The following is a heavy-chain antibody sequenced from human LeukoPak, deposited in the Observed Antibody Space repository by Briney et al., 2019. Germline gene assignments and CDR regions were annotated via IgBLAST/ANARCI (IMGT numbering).Heavy chain of an antibody. V-gene: IGHV4-38-2*02. CDR1: GYSIRSGYY. CDR2: IYQSGGT. CDR3: ARVPGPNWFDP. Sequence: SETLSLTCSVSGYSIRSGYYWGWIRQPPGKGLEWIGSIYQSGGTYYNPSLKSRVTISVDTSKNQFSLKLSSVTAADTAVYYCARVPGPNWFDPWGQGTLVTVSS. J-gene: IGHJ5*02.